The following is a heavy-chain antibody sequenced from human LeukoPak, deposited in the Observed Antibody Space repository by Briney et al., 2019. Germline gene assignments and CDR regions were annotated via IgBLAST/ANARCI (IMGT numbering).Heavy chain of an antibody. Sequence: AASVKVSCKASGYTFTSYGISWVRQAPGQGLEWMGWISAYNGNTDYAQKLQGRVTMTTDTSTSTAYMELRSLRSDDTAVYYCARAGYCSGGSCYSSSWFDPWGQGTLVTVSS. CDR1: GYTFTSYG. J-gene: IGHJ5*02. CDR2: ISAYNGNT. D-gene: IGHD2-15*01. V-gene: IGHV1-18*01. CDR3: ARAGYCSGGSCYSSSWFDP.